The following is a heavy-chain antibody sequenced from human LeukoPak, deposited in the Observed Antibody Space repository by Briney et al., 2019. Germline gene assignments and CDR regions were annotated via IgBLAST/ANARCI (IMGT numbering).Heavy chain of an antibody. J-gene: IGHJ4*02. D-gene: IGHD5-24*01. V-gene: IGHV3-30*04. CDR1: GFTFSSYT. CDR2: ISYDGSNK. Sequence: PGGSLRLSCAASGFTFSSYTIHRVRQAPGKGLEWVAVISYDGSNKYYADSVKGRFTISRDNSKNTLYLQMNSLRAEDTAVYYCAKDAKSRDGYNPPDYWGQGTLVTVSS. CDR3: AKDAKSRDGYNPPDY.